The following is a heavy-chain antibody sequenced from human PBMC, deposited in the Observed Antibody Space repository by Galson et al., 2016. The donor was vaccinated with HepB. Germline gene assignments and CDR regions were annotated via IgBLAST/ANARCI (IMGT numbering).Heavy chain of an antibody. V-gene: IGHV3-30-3*01. J-gene: IGHJ4*02. Sequence: SLRLSCADSGFIFRSYAMNWVRQAPGKGLEWLAVISNDGSNKYFADSVKGRFTISRDNSKNTLYLQMNSLRAEDTAVYYCARVGTSTNGWLHYDYWGPGILVTVSS. D-gene: IGHD6-19*01. CDR3: ARVGTSTNGWLHYDY. CDR1: GFIFRSYA. CDR2: ISNDGSNK.